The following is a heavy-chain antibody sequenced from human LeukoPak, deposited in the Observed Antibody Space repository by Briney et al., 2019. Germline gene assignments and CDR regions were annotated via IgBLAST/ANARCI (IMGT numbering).Heavy chain of an antibody. Sequence: PGGSLRLSCAASGFTFSSYSMSWVRQAPGKGLEWVSSISSSGGNTYYADSVKGRFTISRDNSKNTLYLQMNSLRAEDTAVYYCARCKGGWSDHYYGLDVWGQGTTVTVSS. CDR2: ISSSGGNT. CDR3: ARCKGGWSDHYYGLDV. J-gene: IGHJ6*02. V-gene: IGHV3-23*01. D-gene: IGHD6-19*01. CDR1: GFTFSSYS.